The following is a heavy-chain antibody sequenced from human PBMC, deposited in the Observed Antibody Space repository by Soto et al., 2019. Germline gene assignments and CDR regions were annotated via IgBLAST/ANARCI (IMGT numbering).Heavy chain of an antibody. V-gene: IGHV3-74*01. J-gene: IGHJ5*02. CDR2: INRDGTAT. CDR1: GFTFTGNW. Sequence: EVQLVESGGGLVQPGGSLRLSCAASGFTFTGNWMHWVRQGPVKGLVWVARINRDGTATTYADSVTGRFTISRDNSKNTLYLQMYSLGAEDTAVYYCATVGTGSYNGFDPWGQGTMVTVSS. CDR3: ATVGTGSYNGFDP. D-gene: IGHD1-26*01.